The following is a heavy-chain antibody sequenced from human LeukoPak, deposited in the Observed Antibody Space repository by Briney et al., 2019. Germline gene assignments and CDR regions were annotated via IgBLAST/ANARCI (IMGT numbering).Heavy chain of an antibody. V-gene: IGHV3-23*01. Sequence: PGGSLRLSCAASGFTFSSYAMSWVRQAPGKGLEWVSAISGSDGSTHYADSVKGRFTISRDNSKNTLYLQMNSLRAEDTAVYYCAKSRSGTTSCYNYWGQGTLVTVSS. CDR3: AKSRSGTTSCYNY. CDR2: ISGSDGST. J-gene: IGHJ4*02. D-gene: IGHD2-2*02. CDR1: GFTFSSYA.